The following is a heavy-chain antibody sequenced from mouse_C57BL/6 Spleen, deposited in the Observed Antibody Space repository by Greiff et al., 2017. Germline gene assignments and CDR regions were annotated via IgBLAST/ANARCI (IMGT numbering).Heavy chain of an antibody. D-gene: IGHD2-3*01. CDR2: INPYNGGT. J-gene: IGHJ2*01. CDR1: GYTFTDSY. Sequence: VQLKQSGPVLVKPGASVKMSCKASGYTFTDSYMNWVKQSHGKSLEWIGVINPYNGGTSYNQKFKGKATLTVDKSSSTAYMELNSLTSEDSAVYYCARSDGYYVFDYWGQGTTLTVSS. CDR3: ARSDGYYVFDY. V-gene: IGHV1-19*01.